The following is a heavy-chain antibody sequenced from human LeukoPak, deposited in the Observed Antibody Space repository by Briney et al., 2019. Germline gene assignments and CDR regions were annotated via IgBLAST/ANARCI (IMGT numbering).Heavy chain of an antibody. CDR3: ARGPVGGATYYDGDAFDI. CDR2: IYYSGST. J-gene: IGHJ3*02. D-gene: IGHD1-26*01. Sequence: SETLSLTCTVSGGSMSSYYWSWIRQSPGKGLEWIGYIYYSGSTNYNPSLKSRVTISVDTSKNQFSLKLSSVTAVDTAVYYCARGPVGGATYYDGDAFDIWGQGTMVTVSS. V-gene: IGHV4-59*01. CDR1: GGSMSSYY.